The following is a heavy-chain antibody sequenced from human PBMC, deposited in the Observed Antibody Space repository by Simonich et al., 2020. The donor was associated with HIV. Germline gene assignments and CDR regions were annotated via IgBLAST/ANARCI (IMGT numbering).Heavy chain of an antibody. CDR2: IYHSGST. Sequence: QVQLQESGPGLVKPSETLSLTCAVSGYSISSGYYWGWIRQPPGKGLEWIGSIYHSGSTYYNPSLKSRVTISVDTSKNQFSLKPSSVTAADTAVYYCARNNFWSGWLFDYWGQGTLVTVSS. V-gene: IGHV4-38-2*01. CDR1: GYSISSGYY. CDR3: ARNNFWSGWLFDY. J-gene: IGHJ4*02. D-gene: IGHD3-3*01.